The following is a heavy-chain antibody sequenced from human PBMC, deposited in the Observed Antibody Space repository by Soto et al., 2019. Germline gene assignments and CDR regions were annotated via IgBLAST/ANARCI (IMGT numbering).Heavy chain of an antibody. CDR2: ISGNGDTT. CDR3: ANLAAADNDAFDI. J-gene: IGHJ3*02. CDR1: GFTFNSSA. Sequence: PGGSLRLSCAASGFTFNSSAMSWVRQAPGKGLDWVSAISGNGDTTYYADSVKGRFTISRDNAKNSLYLQMNSLRAEDTAVYYCANLAAADNDAFDIWGKGTMVTVSS. D-gene: IGHD6-13*01. V-gene: IGHV3-23*01.